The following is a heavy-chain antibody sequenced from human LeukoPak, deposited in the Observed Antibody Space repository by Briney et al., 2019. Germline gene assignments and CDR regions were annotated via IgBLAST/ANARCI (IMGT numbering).Heavy chain of an antibody. CDR2: IYYSGST. CDR1: GGSISSYY. V-gene: IGHV4-59*08. J-gene: IGHJ4*02. Sequence: SETLSLTCTVSGGSISSYYWSWIRQPPGKGLEWIGYIYYSGSTNYNPSLKSRVTISVDTSKNQFSLKLSSVTAAGTAVYYCARHGQSHANDYWGQGTLVTVSS. CDR3: ARHGQSHANDY. D-gene: IGHD2-2*01.